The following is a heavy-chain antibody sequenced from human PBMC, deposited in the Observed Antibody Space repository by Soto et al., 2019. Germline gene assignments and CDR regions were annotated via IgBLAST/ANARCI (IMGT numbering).Heavy chain of an antibody. Sequence: GXSLRLSCAASGFTFSSYAMHWVRQAPGKGLEWVAVISYDGSNKYYADSVKGRFTISRDNSKNTLYLQMNSLRAEDTAVYYCARAWLIYYCGQGTLVPVSS. CDR1: GFTFSSYA. CDR3: ARAWLIYY. V-gene: IGHV3-30-3*01. J-gene: IGHJ4*02. D-gene: IGHD5-12*01. CDR2: ISYDGSNK.